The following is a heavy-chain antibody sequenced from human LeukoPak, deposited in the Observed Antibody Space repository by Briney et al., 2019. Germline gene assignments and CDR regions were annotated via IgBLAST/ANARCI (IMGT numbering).Heavy chain of an antibody. D-gene: IGHD2-2*02. CDR2: ISYEGSKK. CDR1: GFTFSSYA. V-gene: IGHV3-30-3*01. Sequence: GRSLRLSCATSGFTFSSYALHWVRQAPGKGLEWVAVISYEGSKKWYADYVKGRITISRDNSKNTQYLKMNNLQAESTAVYYGGKANQYCSITNCYIYYYYGMDFWGQGTTVTVSS. J-gene: IGHJ6*02. CDR3: GKANQYCSITNCYIYYYYGMDF.